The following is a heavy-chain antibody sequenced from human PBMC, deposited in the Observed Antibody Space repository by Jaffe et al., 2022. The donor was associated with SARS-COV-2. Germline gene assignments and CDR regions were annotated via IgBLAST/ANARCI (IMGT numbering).Heavy chain of an antibody. CDR1: GGSISSATYY. D-gene: IGHD2-15*01. CDR2: IYTSGST. J-gene: IGHJ5*02. V-gene: IGHV4-61*02. CDR3: ARACSNGNCAAT. Sequence: QVQLQESGPGLVKPSQTLSLTCTVSGGSISSATYYWTWIRQPAGKGLEWIGRIYTSGSTSYNPSLTSRVTMSLDTSKNQFSLKLSSVTAADTAVYYCARACSNGNCAATWGQGTLVTVSS.